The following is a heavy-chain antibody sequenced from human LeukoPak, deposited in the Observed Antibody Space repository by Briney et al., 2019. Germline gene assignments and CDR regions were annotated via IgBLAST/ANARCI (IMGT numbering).Heavy chain of an antibody. V-gene: IGHV1-2*02. CDR2: INPNSGGT. J-gene: IGHJ1*01. CDR1: GYTFTSYG. Sequence: ASVKVSCKASGYTFTSYGISWVRQAPGQGLEWMGWINPNSGGTNYAQNFQGRVTMTRDTSIITAYMELSSLRSDDTAVYFCARGSYDSSDYEYFQHWGQGTLVTVSS. CDR3: ARGSYDSSDYEYFQH. D-gene: IGHD3-22*01.